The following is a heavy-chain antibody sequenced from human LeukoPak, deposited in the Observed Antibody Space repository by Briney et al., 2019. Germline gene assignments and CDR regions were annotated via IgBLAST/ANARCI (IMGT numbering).Heavy chain of an antibody. V-gene: IGHV3-23*01. CDR2: ISGSGGST. Sequence: GGSLRLSCAASGFTFSSYAMSWVRQAPGKGLERVSAISGSGGSTYYADSVKGRFTISRDNSKNTLYLQMNSLRAEDTAVYYCAKATVGYGYYYYMDVWGKGTTVTVSS. J-gene: IGHJ6*03. D-gene: IGHD5-12*01. CDR1: GFTFSSYA. CDR3: AKATVGYGYYYYMDV.